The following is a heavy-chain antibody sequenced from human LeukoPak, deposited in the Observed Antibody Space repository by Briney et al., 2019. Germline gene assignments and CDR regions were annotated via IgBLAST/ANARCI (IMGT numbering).Heavy chain of an antibody. Sequence: GGSLRLSCAASGFTFSSYWMSWVRQAPGKGLEWVANIKQDGSEKYYVDSVKGRFTISRDNSKNTLYLQMNSLRAEDTAVYYCAKAGPYSSGWYYFDYWGQGTLVTVSS. CDR2: IKQDGSEK. D-gene: IGHD6-19*01. J-gene: IGHJ4*02. V-gene: IGHV3-7*01. CDR3: AKAGPYSSGWYYFDY. CDR1: GFTFSSYW.